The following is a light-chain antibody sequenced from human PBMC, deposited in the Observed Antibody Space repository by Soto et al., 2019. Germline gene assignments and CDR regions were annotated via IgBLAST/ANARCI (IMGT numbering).Light chain of an antibody. CDR1: QSVSSY. Sequence: EIVLTQSPATVSLSPVSRATLSCRASQSVSSYLAWYQQKPGQAPRLLIYDASNRATGIPARFSGSGSGTDFTLTISSLEPEDFAVYYCQQRSNWPLTFGGGTKVDIK. CDR2: DAS. V-gene: IGKV3-11*01. CDR3: QQRSNWPLT. J-gene: IGKJ4*01.